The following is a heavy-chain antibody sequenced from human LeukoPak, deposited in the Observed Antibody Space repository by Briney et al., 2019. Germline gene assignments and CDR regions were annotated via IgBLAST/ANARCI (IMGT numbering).Heavy chain of an antibody. Sequence: PGRSLRLSCATSGFTFSHYGMHWVRQAPGKGLEWVAVIWSDGSNRYYGDAVEGRFTISRDNFQRTVYLQMNSLRAEDTAVYYCAKDAQRGFDYSNSLDNWGQGTLVTVSS. J-gene: IGHJ4*02. D-gene: IGHD4-11*01. CDR2: IWSDGSNR. CDR1: GFTFSHYG. CDR3: AKDAQRGFDYSNSLDN. V-gene: IGHV3-33*06.